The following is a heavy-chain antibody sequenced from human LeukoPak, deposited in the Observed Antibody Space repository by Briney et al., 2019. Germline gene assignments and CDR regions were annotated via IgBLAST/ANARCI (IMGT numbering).Heavy chain of an antibody. CDR3: ATTYYYDSSGYLKSAFDI. V-gene: IGHV1-24*01. D-gene: IGHD3-22*01. CDR1: GYTLTELS. Sequence: AASVKVSCKVSGYTLTELSMHWVRQAPGKGLEWMGGFDPEDGETIYAQKFQGRVTMTEDTSTDTAYMELSSLRSEDTGVYYCATTYYYDSSGYLKSAFDIWGQGTMVTVSS. CDR2: FDPEDGET. J-gene: IGHJ3*02.